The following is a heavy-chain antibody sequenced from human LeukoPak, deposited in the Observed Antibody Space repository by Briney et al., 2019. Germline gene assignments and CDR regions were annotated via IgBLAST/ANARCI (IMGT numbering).Heavy chain of an antibody. CDR2: IIPIFGTA. Sequence: SVKVSCKASGGTFSSYAISWVRQAPGQGLEWMGGIIPIFGTANYAQKFQGRVTITADKSTSTAYMELSSLRSEDTAVYYRARDFDGSGSYYQSRFDPWGQGTLVTVSS. CDR1: GGTFSSYA. V-gene: IGHV1-69*06. D-gene: IGHD3-10*01. CDR3: ARDFDGSGSYYQSRFDP. J-gene: IGHJ5*02.